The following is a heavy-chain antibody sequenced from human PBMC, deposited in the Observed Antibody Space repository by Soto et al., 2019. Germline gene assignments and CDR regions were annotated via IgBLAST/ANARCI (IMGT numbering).Heavy chain of an antibody. D-gene: IGHD4-17*01. J-gene: IGHJ6*02. V-gene: IGHV4-59*08. CDR2: IYYGGST. Sequence: SETLSLTCTVSGDSISTDYWSWIRQSPGKGLEWIGFIYYGGSTNYNPSLKSRVTISVDTPKNQFSLKLSSVTAADTAVYYCARLRDYGDYVGYYGMDVWGQGTKVTVSS. CDR3: ARLRDYGDYVGYYGMDV. CDR1: GDSISTDY.